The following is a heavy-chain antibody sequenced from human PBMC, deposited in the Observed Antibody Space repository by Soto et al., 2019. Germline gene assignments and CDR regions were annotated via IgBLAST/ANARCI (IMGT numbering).Heavy chain of an antibody. CDR1: GFTYKNYS. CDR3: ARDRTFNLYYGMDV. V-gene: IGHV3-23*01. D-gene: IGHD1-1*01. CDR2: ISGNGGST. J-gene: IGHJ6*01. Sequence: GGSLRLSCVASGFTYKNYSISWVRQAPWRGLEWISGISGNGGSTYYAGSVKGRFTISRDNSKITLYLQMNDLRAEDTAVYYCARDRTFNLYYGMDVWGQGTTVPLCS.